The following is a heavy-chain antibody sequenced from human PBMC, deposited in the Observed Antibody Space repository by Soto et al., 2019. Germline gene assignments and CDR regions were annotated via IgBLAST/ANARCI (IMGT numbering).Heavy chain of an antibody. Sequence: PSETLYLTCTVSGGSISSGDYYWSWIRQPPGKGLEWIGYIYYSGSTYYNPSLKSRVTISVDTSKNQFSLKTTSVTAADTAVYYCAMYRIPDYGMDVWGQGTTVTVSS. V-gene: IGHV4-30-4*01. CDR2: IYYSGST. CDR1: GGSISSGDYY. D-gene: IGHD2-2*01. CDR3: AMYRIPDYGMDV. J-gene: IGHJ6*02.